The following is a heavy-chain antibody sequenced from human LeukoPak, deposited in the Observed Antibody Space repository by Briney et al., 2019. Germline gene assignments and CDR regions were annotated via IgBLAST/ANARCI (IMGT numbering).Heavy chain of an antibody. CDR3: ARHPFATPFDY. Sequence: SETLSLTCAVYGGSFSGYYWSWIRQPPGKGLEWIGYAYSSGHTNYNSSLKSRVTMSLDTSKSQFSLRLSSVTAADTALYFCARHPFATPFDYWGPGTLVTVSS. CDR1: GGSFSGYY. D-gene: IGHD2-15*01. CDR2: AYSSGHT. J-gene: IGHJ4*02. V-gene: IGHV4-59*08.